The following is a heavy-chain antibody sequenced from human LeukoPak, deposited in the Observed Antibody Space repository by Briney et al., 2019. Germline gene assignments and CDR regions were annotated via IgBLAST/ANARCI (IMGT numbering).Heavy chain of an antibody. CDR3: ARAFQDYYYGMDV. D-gene: IGHD2/OR15-2a*01. CDR2: ISSSGSTI. Sequence: GGSLRLFCAASGFTFSSYEMNWVRQAPGKGLEWVSYISSSGSTIYYADSVKGRFTISRDNAKNSLYLQMNSLRAEDTAVYYCARAFQDYYYGMDVWGQGTTVTVSS. J-gene: IGHJ6*02. V-gene: IGHV3-48*03. CDR1: GFTFSSYE.